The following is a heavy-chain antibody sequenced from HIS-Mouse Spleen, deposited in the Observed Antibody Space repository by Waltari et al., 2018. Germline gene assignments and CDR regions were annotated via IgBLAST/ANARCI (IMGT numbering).Heavy chain of an antibody. CDR2: IYYSGST. CDR3: ARHGYCSGGSCYSGFFAFDY. D-gene: IGHD2-15*01. J-gene: IGHJ4*02. CDR1: GGSISSSSYY. Sequence: QLQLQESGPGLVKPSETLSLTCTVSGGSISSSSYYWGWIRQPPGKGLEWIGSIYYSGSTSYNPSLKSRVTISVDTSKNQFSLKLSSVTAADTAVYYCARHGYCSGGSCYSGFFAFDYWGQGTLVTVSS. V-gene: IGHV4-39*01.